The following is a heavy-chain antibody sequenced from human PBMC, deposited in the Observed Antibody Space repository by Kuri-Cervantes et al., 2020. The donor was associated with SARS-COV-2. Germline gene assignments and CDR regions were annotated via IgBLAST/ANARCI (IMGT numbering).Heavy chain of an antibody. CDR3: AKSRAGGYHWFDP. J-gene: IGHJ5*02. D-gene: IGHD3-22*01. CDR1: GFTFSSYA. Sequence: GSLRLSCAASGFTFSSYAMSWVRQPPGKGLEWIGEINHSGNTNYDPSLKSRVTISVDTSKNQFSLNLSSVSAADTAFYYCAKSRAGGYHWFDPWGQGTLVTVSS. CDR2: INHSGNT. V-gene: IGHV4-34*08.